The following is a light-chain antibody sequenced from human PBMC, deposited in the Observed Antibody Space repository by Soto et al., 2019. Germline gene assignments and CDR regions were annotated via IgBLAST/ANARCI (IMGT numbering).Light chain of an antibody. CDR1: SSDVGGYNY. V-gene: IGLV2-14*01. CDR3: SSYSSSSSPYYV. J-gene: IGLJ1*01. CDR2: EVS. Sequence: QSALTQPGSVSGSPGQSITISCTGTSSDVGGYNYVSWYQQHPGKAPKLMIYEVSNRPSGVSNRFSGSKSGNTASLTISGLQAADEADYYCSSYSSSSSPYYVFGNGKKVTV.